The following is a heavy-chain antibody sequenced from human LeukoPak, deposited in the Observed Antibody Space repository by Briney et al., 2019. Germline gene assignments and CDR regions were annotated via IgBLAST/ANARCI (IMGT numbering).Heavy chain of an antibody. CDR1: GFTFSSYA. J-gene: IGHJ4*02. CDR3: ASPRRGPGADY. D-gene: IGHD3-10*01. Sequence: GGSLRLSCAASGFTFSSYAMSWVRQAPGKGPEWVSAISGSGGSTYYAGSVKGRFTTSRDDSKNTLYLQMNSLRAEDTALYYCASPRRGPGADYWGQGTLVTVSS. CDR2: ISGSGGST. V-gene: IGHV3-23*01.